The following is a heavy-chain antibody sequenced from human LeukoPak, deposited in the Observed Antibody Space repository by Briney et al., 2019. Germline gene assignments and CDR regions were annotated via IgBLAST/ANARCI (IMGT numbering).Heavy chain of an antibody. D-gene: IGHD3-22*01. CDR2: MKQDGSEK. CDR1: GFTFSDYW. J-gene: IGHJ3*02. CDR3: AKDRAFYYDSSGYYPDAFDI. V-gene: IGHV3-7*05. Sequence: GGSLRLSCAASGFTFSDYWLSWVRQAPGKGLEWVANMKQDGSEKYYVDSVKGRFTISRDNSKNTLYLQMNSLRAEDTAVYYCAKDRAFYYDSSGYYPDAFDIWGQGTMVTVSS.